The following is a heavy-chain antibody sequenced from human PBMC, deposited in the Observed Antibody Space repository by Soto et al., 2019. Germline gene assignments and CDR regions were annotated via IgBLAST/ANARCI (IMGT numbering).Heavy chain of an antibody. V-gene: IGHV4-59*08. Sequence: PSETLSLTCTVSGGSISSYYWSWIRQPPGKGLEWIGYIYYSGSTNYNPSLKSRVTISVDTSKNQFSLKLSSVTAADTAVYYCARHTLGYSRLIETFDYWGQGTLVTVSS. D-gene: IGHD4-4*01. CDR1: GGSISSYY. CDR2: IYYSGST. CDR3: ARHTLGYSRLIETFDY. J-gene: IGHJ4*02.